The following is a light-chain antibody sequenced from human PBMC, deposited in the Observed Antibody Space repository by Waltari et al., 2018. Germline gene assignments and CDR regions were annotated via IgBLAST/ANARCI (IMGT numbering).Light chain of an antibody. V-gene: IGKV3-15*01. J-gene: IGKJ2*01. CDR2: GAS. CDR1: QSISTN. CDR3: QQYDKWLRYS. Sequence: IVMTQPPATLSVSPGESATLSCRASQSISTNLAWFQEKPGQAPRLLIYGASTRATGVPARFSGSGSGTYFTLVISSLQSEDFAVYYCQQYDKWLRYSFGQGTKLEIK.